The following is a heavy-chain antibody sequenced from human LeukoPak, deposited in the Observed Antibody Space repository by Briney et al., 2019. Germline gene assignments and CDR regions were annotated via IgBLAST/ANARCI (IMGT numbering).Heavy chain of an antibody. CDR2: VNHSGST. CDR1: GGSFSGYY. D-gene: IGHD3-10*02. J-gene: IGHJ4*02. Sequence: SETLSLTCAVFGGSFSGYYWSWIRQPPGKGLEWIGEVNHSGSTNYNPSLKSRVTISVDTSKNQFSLKLSSVTAADTAVYYCARNYGRARGRPDYWGQGTLVTVSS. CDR3: ARNYGRARGRPDY. V-gene: IGHV4-34*01.